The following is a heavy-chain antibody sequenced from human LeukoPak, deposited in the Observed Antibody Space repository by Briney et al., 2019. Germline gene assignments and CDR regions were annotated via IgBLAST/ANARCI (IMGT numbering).Heavy chain of an antibody. CDR3: ARQETVTGADYFDY. V-gene: IGHV4-34*01. D-gene: IGHD4-17*01. CDR1: GGSFSGYY. Sequence: SETLSLTCAVYGGSFSGYYWSWIRQPPGKGLEWIGEINHSGSTNYNPSLKSRVTISVDTSKNQFSLKLSSVTAADTAVYYCARQETVTGADYFDYWGQGTLDTVSS. CDR2: INHSGST. J-gene: IGHJ4*02.